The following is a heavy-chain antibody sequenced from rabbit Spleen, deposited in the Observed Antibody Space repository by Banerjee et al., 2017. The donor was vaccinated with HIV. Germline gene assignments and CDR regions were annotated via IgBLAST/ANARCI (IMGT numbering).Heavy chain of an antibody. D-gene: IGHD5-1*01. J-gene: IGHJ4*01. V-gene: IGHV1S47*01. CDR1: GFDFNNYG. Sequence: QEQLVESGGGLVQPGGSLKLSCKASGFDFNNYGVSWVRQAPGKGLEWIGYIEPIFGNTYYANWVNGRFTISSHNAQNTLYLQLSSLTAADTATYFCARDLVGVIGWNFYLWGQGTLVTVS. CDR2: IEPIFGNT. CDR3: ARDLVGVIGWNFYL.